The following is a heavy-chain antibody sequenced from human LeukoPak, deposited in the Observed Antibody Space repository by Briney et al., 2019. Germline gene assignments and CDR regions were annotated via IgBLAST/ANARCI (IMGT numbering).Heavy chain of an antibody. D-gene: IGHD6-13*01. V-gene: IGHV3-7*03. J-gene: IGHJ6*04. Sequence: PGGSLRLSCAASGFTFSSYWMSWVRQAPGEGLEWVANIKQDGSEKYYVDSVKGRFTISRDNAKNSLYLQMNSLRAEDTAVYYCARRQYSSSWLYYYYGMDVWGKGTTVTVSS. CDR2: IKQDGSEK. CDR1: GFTFSSYW. CDR3: ARRQYSSSWLYYYYGMDV.